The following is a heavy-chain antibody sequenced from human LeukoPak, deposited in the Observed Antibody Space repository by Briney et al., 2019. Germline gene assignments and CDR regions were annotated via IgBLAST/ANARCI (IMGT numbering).Heavy chain of an antibody. J-gene: IGHJ6*02. Sequence: GASVKVSCKASGYTFTGYYMHWVRQAPGQGLEWMGWINPNSGGTNYAQKFQGRVTMTRDTSISIAYMELSRLRSDDTAVYYCARDPGFDYDSSGPDYYYYGMDVWGQGTTVTVSS. CDR3: ARDPGFDYDSSGPDYYYYGMDV. D-gene: IGHD3-22*01. CDR1: GYTFTGYY. V-gene: IGHV1-2*02. CDR2: INPNSGGT.